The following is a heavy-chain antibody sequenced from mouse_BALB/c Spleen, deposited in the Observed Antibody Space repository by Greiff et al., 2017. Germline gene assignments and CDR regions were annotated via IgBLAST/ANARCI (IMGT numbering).Heavy chain of an antibody. Sequence: QVQLQQSAAELARPGASVKMSCKASGYTFTSYTMHWVKQRPGQGLEWIGYINPSSGYTEYNQKFKDKTTLTADKSSSTAYMQLSSLTSEDSAVYYCAKRGHYCGSHDYWGQGTTLTVSS. CDR3: AKRGHYCGSHDY. J-gene: IGHJ2*01. CDR1: GYTFTSYT. V-gene: IGHV1-4*02. D-gene: IGHD1-1*01. CDR2: INPSSGYT.